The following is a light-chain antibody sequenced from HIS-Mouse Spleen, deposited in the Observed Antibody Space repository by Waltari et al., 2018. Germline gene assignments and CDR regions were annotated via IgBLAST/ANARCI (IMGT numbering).Light chain of an antibody. Sequence: DIQLTQSPSFLSASVGDRLTITCRASQGISSYLAWYQQKPGKAPKLLNYDASTLQSGVPSRFSGSGSGTEFTLTISSLQPEDFATYYCQQLNSYPPPFGQGTKVEIK. V-gene: IGKV1-9*01. CDR1: QGISSY. J-gene: IGKJ1*01. CDR3: QQLNSYPPP. CDR2: DAS.